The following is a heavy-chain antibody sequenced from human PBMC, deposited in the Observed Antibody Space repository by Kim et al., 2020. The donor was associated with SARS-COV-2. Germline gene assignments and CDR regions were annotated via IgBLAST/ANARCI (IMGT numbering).Heavy chain of an antibody. D-gene: IGHD3-10*01. V-gene: IGHV3-30*04. J-gene: IGHJ4*02. CDR2: ISYDGGNK. CDR3: ARGGGSYYSPFDY. Sequence: GGSLRLSCAASGFTFSSYAMHWVRQAPGKGLEWVAVISYDGGNKYYADSVKGRFTISRDNSKNTLYVQMNSLRAEDTAVYYCARGGGSYYSPFDYWGQGT. CDR1: GFTFSSYA.